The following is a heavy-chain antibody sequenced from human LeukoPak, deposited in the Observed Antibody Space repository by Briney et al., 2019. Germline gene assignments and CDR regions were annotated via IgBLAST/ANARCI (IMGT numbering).Heavy chain of an antibody. J-gene: IGHJ4*02. V-gene: IGHV4-39*07. D-gene: IGHD5-24*01. CDR2: IYYSGST. Sequence: NPGGSLRLSCAASGFTFSSYSMNWVRQPPGKGLEWIGSIYYSGSTYYNPSLKSRVTISVDTSKNQFSLKLSSVTAADTAVYYCARVEMATITHDYWGQGTLVTVSS. CDR1: GFTFSSYS. CDR3: ARVEMATITHDY.